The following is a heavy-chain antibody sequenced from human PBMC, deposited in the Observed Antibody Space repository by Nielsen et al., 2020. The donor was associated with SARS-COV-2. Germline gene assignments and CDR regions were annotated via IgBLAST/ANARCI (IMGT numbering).Heavy chain of an antibody. CDR2: MNPNSGNT. Sequence: ASVKVSCKASGYTFTSYDINWVRQATGQGLEWMGWMNPNSGNTGYAQKFQGRDTMTRNTSISTAYMELSSLRSEDTAVYYCARRGDYDILTGYHFDYWGQGTLVTVSS. CDR1: GYTFTSYD. CDR3: ARRGDYDILTGYHFDY. D-gene: IGHD3-9*01. V-gene: IGHV1-8*01. J-gene: IGHJ4*02.